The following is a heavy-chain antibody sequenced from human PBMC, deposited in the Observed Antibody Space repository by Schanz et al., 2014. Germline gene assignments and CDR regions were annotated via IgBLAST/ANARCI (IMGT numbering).Heavy chain of an antibody. CDR1: GFTFSSYA. Sequence: EVQLLESGGGLVQPGGSLRLSCAASGFTFSSYAMTWVRPAPGMGLEWVSAISGRDGSTYYADSVRGRFTISRDNSKNTLYLQMNSLRAEDTAVYYCAKDRSWDYDSSGYFDYWGQGTLVTVSS. V-gene: IGHV3-23*01. CDR3: AKDRSWDYDSSGYFDY. CDR2: ISGRDGST. J-gene: IGHJ4*02. D-gene: IGHD3-22*01.